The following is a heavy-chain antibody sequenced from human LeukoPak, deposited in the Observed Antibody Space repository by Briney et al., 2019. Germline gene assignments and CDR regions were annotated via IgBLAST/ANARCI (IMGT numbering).Heavy chain of an antibody. J-gene: IGHJ3*02. V-gene: IGHV1-18*01. CDR2: ISAYNGNT. CDR1: GYTFTGYG. CDR3: ASHDSSGLYLDAFEI. Sequence: GASVKVSCKASGYTFTGYGISWVRQAPGQGLEWMGWISAYNGNTNYAQKLQGRVTMTTDTSTSTAYMELRSLRSDDTAVYYCASHDSSGLYLDAFEIWGQGTMVTVSS. D-gene: IGHD3-22*01.